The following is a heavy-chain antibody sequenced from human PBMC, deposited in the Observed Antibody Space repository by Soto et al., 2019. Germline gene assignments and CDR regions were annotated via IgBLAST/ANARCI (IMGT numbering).Heavy chain of an antibody. V-gene: IGHV5-10-1*01. J-gene: IGHJ4*02. CDR3: ASHDLGELSLYY. CDR1: GYSFTSYW. CDR2: IDPSDSYT. D-gene: IGHD3-16*02. Sequence: GESLKISCKGSGYSFTSYWISWVRQMPGKGLEWMGRIDPSDSYTNYSPSFQGHVTISADKSISTAYLQWSSLKASDTAMYYCASHDLGELSLYYWGQGTLVTVSS.